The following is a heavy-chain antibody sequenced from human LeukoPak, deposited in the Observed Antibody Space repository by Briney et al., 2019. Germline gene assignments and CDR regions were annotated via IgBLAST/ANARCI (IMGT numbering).Heavy chain of an antibody. CDR1: RFTFSTYT. Sequence: GGSLRLSCAASRFTFSTYTMNWVRQAPGKGLQWVSSIGDSGGATFYADSLRGRFTISRDNAKNSLYLQMNSLTAEDTAVYYCVRGDRRDYWGQGTLVTVSS. CDR2: IGDSGGAT. CDR3: VRGDRRDY. J-gene: IGHJ4*02. V-gene: IGHV3-21*01. D-gene: IGHD2-21*01.